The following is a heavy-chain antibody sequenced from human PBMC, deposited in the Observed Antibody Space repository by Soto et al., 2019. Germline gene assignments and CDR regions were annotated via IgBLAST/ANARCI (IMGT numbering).Heavy chain of an antibody. J-gene: IGHJ4*02. CDR1: GVSIGSDYY. V-gene: IGHV4-4*02. CDR2: MSHIGSV. Sequence: QVLLQESGPGLVQPSGTLSLSCVVSGVSIGSDYYWGWVRQPPGKGLEWLGDMSHIGSVNYNPSLKCXVTITMDKSQIQFSLKPASVNAAATAVYYCARSLGWYAIDYWGQGTRVIASS. CDR3: ARSLGWYAIDY. D-gene: IGHD6-19*01.